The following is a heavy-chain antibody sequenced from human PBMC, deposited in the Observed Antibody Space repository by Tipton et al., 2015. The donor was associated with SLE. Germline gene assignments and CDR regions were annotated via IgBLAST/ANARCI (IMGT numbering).Heavy chain of an antibody. CDR2: IYHSGST. Sequence: TLSLTCTVSGGSISSGDYYWSWIRQPPGRGLEWIGYIYHSGSTYYNPSLKSRVTMSVDTSKNQFSLKLNSVTAADTAVYYCAKNSGSYYFDDWGQGTLVTVSS. V-gene: IGHV4-30-4*01. CDR3: AKNSGSYYFDD. CDR1: GGSISSGDYY. D-gene: IGHD3-10*01. J-gene: IGHJ4*02.